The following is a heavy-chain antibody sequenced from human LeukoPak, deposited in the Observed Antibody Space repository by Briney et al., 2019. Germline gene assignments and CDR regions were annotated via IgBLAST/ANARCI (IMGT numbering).Heavy chain of an antibody. CDR1: GGSISSSSYY. CDR3: ARELRSVWFGELSPGFDY. D-gene: IGHD3-10*01. V-gene: IGHV4-39*07. J-gene: IGHJ4*02. Sequence: SETLSLTCTVSGGSISSSSYYWGWIRQPPGKGLEWIGSIYYSGNTYYNASLKSRVTISVDTSKNQFSLKLSSVTAADTAVYYCARELRSVWFGELSPGFDYWGQGTLVTVSS. CDR2: IYYSGNT.